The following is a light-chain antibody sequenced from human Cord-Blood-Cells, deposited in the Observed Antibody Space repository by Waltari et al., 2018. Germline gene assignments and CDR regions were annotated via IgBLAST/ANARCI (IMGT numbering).Light chain of an antibody. J-gene: IGLJ1*01. CDR3: SSYTSSSTYV. CDR1: SSDVGGYNY. CDR2: EVS. V-gene: IGLV2-14*01. Sequence: QSALTQPASVSGSPGQSITISCTGTSSDVGGYNYVSWYQQHPGKAPNIMIYEVSNRPSGVSNLFSGSKSGNTASLTISGLQAEDEADYYCSSYTSSSTYVFGTGTKVTVL.